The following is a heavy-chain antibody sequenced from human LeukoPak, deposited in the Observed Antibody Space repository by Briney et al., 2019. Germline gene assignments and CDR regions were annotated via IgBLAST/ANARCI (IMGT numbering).Heavy chain of an antibody. Sequence: PGGSLRLSCAASGFTFSSYAMHWVRQAPGKGLEWVAVISYDGSNKYYADSVKGRFTISRDNSKNTLYLQMNSLRAEDTAVYYCAKDLGFGSWSGLRAMDVWGQGTTVTVSS. V-gene: IGHV3-30-3*01. CDR1: GFTFSSYA. J-gene: IGHJ6*02. CDR3: AKDLGFGSWSGLRAMDV. CDR2: ISYDGSNK. D-gene: IGHD3-3*01.